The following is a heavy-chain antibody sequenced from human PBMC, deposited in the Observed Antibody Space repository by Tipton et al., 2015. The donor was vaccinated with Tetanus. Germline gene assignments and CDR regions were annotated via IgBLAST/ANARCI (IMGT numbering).Heavy chain of an antibody. CDR3: ARDSHVGAPVVNCFDR. Sequence: TLSLTCTVSGGSISGSRNFWGWIRQTPARGLEWIGSVDYTGHTYHNPSLKSRVTLSVDVSKNQFSLRVASVTAADTGLYFCARDSHVGAPVVNCFDRWGLGTLVTVSS. CDR1: GGSISGSRNF. CDR2: VDYTGHT. V-gene: IGHV4-39*02. D-gene: IGHD2-21*01. J-gene: IGHJ4*02.